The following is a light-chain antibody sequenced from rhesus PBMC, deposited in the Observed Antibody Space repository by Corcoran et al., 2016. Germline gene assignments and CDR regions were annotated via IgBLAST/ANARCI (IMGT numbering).Light chain of an antibody. V-gene: IGKV1-25*01. Sequence: DIQMTQSPSSLSASVGDRVTLICRASQGITNDLAWYQQKRGESPKLLICEASTLQRGVPSRFSGSGSGTDFTFTISSLQSEDFATYSFHHYYRIPYSFGQGTKVEI. CDR1: QGITND. CDR3: HHYYRIPYS. CDR2: EAS. J-gene: IGKJ2*01.